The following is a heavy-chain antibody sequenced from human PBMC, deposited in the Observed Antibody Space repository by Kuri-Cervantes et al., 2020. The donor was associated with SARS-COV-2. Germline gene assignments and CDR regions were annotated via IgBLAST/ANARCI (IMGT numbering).Heavy chain of an antibody. D-gene: IGHD3-22*01. Sequence: GGSLRLSCAASGFTFSSYGMHWVRQAPGKGLEWVAVIWYDGSNKYYADSVKGRFTISRDNSKNTLYLQMNSLRAEDTAVYYCARGGYYSYYYYGMDVWGQGTTVTVSS. V-gene: IGHV3-33*01. CDR3: ARGGYYSYYYYGMDV. CDR2: IWYDGSNK. CDR1: GFTFSSYG. J-gene: IGHJ6*02.